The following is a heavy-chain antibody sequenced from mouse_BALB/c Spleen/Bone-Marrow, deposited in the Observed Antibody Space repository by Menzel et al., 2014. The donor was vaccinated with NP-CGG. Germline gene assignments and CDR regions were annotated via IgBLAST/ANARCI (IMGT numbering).Heavy chain of an antibody. V-gene: IGHV1S56*01. D-gene: IGHD2-1*01. CDR2: IYPGDGST. J-gene: IGHJ2*01. CDR3: ARPDGNYESYFDY. Sequence: VQLQQSGPELVKPGASVKMSCKASGYTFTSCYIHWVKQSPGQGLEWIGWIYPGDGSTEYNEKFKGKTTLTADKSSSTAYMLPSSLTSEDSAIYFCARPDGNYESYFDYWGQGTTLTVSS. CDR1: GYTFTSCY.